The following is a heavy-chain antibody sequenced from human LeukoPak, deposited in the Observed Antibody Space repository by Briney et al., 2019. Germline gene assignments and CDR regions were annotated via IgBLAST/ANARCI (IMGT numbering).Heavy chain of an antibody. CDR1: GGSISNYY. CDR3: ASGSSGYDP. J-gene: IGHJ5*02. Sequence: SETLSRTCTVSGGSISNYYWSWIRQPAGKGLEWIGRIYSSGTTIYNPSLKSQVTMSVDTSKNQFYLKLSSVTAADTAVYFCASGSSGYDPWGQGTLVTVSS. CDR2: IYSSGTT. D-gene: IGHD5-12*01. V-gene: IGHV4-4*07.